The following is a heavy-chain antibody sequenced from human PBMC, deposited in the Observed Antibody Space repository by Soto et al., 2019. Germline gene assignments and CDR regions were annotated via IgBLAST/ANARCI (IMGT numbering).Heavy chain of an antibody. V-gene: IGHV1-69*13. CDR1: GGTFSSYT. Sequence: GASVKVSCKASGGTFSSYTISWVRQAPGQGLEWMGGIIPIFGTANYAQKFQGRVTITADESTSTAYMELSSLRSEDTAVYYCAVDANRGYRYGYAYFDYWGQGTLVTVSS. J-gene: IGHJ4*02. CDR2: IIPIFGTA. CDR3: AVDANRGYRYGYAYFDY. D-gene: IGHD5-18*01.